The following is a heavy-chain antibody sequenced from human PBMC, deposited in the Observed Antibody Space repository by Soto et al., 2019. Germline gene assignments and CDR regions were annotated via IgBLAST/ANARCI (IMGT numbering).Heavy chain of an antibody. CDR2: IIPILGIA. Sequence: QVQLVQSGAEVKKPGTSVKVSCKASGGTFSSYTISWVRQAPGQGLEWMGRIIPILGIANYAQKFQGRVTITADKSTSTAYMELSSLRSEDTAVYYCARAVGQQLLDYWGQGTLVTVSS. CDR3: ARAVGQQLLDY. CDR1: GGTFSSYT. J-gene: IGHJ4*02. D-gene: IGHD6-13*01. V-gene: IGHV1-69*02.